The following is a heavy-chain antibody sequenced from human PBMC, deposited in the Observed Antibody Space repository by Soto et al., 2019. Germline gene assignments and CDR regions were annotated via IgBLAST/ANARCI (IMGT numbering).Heavy chain of an antibody. CDR1: GFTFSTYG. D-gene: IGHD6-19*01. V-gene: IGHV3-33*01. CDR3: ARAPITVGGECSFDY. Sequence: GGSLRLSCAASGFTFSTYGMHWVRQPPGKGLEWVTVIWYDGSNKYYAESVRGRFTVSRDNSKNTLYLQMDSLRVEDTAVYYCARAPITVGGECSFDYWGQGTLVTVSS. J-gene: IGHJ4*02. CDR2: IWYDGSNK.